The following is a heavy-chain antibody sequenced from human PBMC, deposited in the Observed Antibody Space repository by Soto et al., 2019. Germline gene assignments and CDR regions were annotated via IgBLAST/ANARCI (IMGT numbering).Heavy chain of an antibody. V-gene: IGHV1-18*01. CDR3: ARDLGYALPDY. Sequence: ASVKVSCKASGYTFASYAISWMRQAPGQGLEWMGWISAYNGNTNYAQKLQGRVTMTTDTSASTAYMELSSLRSEDTAVYYCARDLGYALPDYWGQGTLVTVSS. CDR2: ISAYNGNT. D-gene: IGHD2-15*01. CDR1: GYTFASYA. J-gene: IGHJ4*02.